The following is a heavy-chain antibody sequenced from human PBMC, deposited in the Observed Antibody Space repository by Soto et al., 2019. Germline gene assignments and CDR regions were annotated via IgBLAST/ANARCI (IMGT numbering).Heavy chain of an antibody. CDR1: GGSFSGYY. V-gene: IGHV4-34*01. D-gene: IGHD5-12*01. J-gene: IGHJ6*02. CDR3: ARPTRQWLGLRYNYGMDV. CDR2: INHSGST. Sequence: QVQLQQWGAGLLKPSETLSLTCAVYGGSFSGYYWSWIRQPPGKGLEWIGEINHSGSTTYNPALKGRVTISVDPAKNLSSRMLSSLTAADPAVHSCARPTRQWLGLRYNYGMDVWGQGAPVTVS.